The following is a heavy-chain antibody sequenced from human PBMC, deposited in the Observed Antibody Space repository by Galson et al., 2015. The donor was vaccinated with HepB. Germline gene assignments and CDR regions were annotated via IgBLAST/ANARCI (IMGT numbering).Heavy chain of an antibody. CDR1: GFTFDDYG. D-gene: IGHD3-10*01. V-gene: IGHV3-20*04. Sequence: SLRLSCAASGFTFDDYGMSWVRHAPGKGLEWVSGINWNGGSTGYADSVKGRFTISRDNAKNSLYLQMNSLRAEDTALYYCARDRGYYYGSGQKGYYYYRMDVWGQGTTVTVSS. J-gene: IGHJ6*02. CDR3: ARDRGYYYGSGQKGYYYYRMDV. CDR2: INWNGGST.